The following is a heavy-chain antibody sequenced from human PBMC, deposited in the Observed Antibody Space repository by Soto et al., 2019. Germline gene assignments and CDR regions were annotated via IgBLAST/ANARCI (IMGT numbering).Heavy chain of an antibody. Sequence: ASVKVSCKASGYTFTGYDMHWVRQAPGQGLEWMGWINPNSGGTNYAQKFQGWVTMTRDTSISTAYMELSRLRSDDTAVYYCARGGCGLRFLEWLSRGPYYFFGFDFWGQGTPVTVSS. D-gene: IGHD3-3*01. V-gene: IGHV1-2*04. CDR2: INPNSGGT. CDR3: ARGGCGLRFLEWLSRGPYYFFGFDF. J-gene: IGHJ6*02. CDR1: GYTFTGYD.